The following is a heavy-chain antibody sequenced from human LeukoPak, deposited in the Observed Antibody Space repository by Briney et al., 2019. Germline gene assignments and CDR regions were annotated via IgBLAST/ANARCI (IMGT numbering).Heavy chain of an antibody. CDR3: AAGLVVPAATTYYYYYGMDV. Sequence: SVKVSCKASGFTLSRSAMQWVRQAPGQRLEWIGWIVVGSGNTNYAEKFQERVTITRDMSTSTSYMELSSLRSEDTAVYYCAAGLVVPAATTYYYYYGMDVWGQGTTVTVSS. D-gene: IGHD2-2*01. CDR1: GFTLSRSA. J-gene: IGHJ6*02. V-gene: IGHV1-58*02. CDR2: IVVGSGNT.